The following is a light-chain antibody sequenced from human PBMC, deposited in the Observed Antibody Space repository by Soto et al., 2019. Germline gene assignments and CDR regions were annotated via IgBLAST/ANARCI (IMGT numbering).Light chain of an antibody. Sequence: AIRMTQSPSSLSASTGDRVTITCRASQGISSYLAWYQQKPGKAPKLLIYAASTLQSGVPSRFSGSGSGTDFTLTISCLQSEDFATYYCQQYYSYPLNFGGGTKVDI. J-gene: IGKJ4*01. V-gene: IGKV1-8*01. CDR2: AAS. CDR1: QGISSY. CDR3: QQYYSYPLN.